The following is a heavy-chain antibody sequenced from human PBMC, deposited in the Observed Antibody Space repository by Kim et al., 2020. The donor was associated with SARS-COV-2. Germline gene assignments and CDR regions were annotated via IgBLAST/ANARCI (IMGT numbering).Heavy chain of an antibody. D-gene: IGHD6-6*01. CDR2: INHSGST. J-gene: IGHJ4*02. CDR3: ARGERAYSRSTHFDY. Sequence: SETLSLTCAVYGGSFSGYYWSWIRQPPGKGLEWIGEINHSGSTNYNPSLKSRVTISVDTSKNQFSLKLTSVTAADTAVYYCARGERAYSRSTHFDYWGQ. V-gene: IGHV4-34*01. CDR1: GGSFSGYY.